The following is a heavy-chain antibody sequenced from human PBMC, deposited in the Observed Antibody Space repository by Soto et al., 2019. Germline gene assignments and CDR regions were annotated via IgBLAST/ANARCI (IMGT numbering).Heavy chain of an antibody. J-gene: IGHJ6*03. CDR1: GYTFTRYC. CDR2: INPSGGST. CDR3: ARDSFGSGRAFYYYYYMDV. D-gene: IGHD3-10*01. V-gene: IGHV1-46*03. Sequence: GASVKVSCKASGYTFTRYCMQWVRQAPGQGDDWMGIINPSGGSTSYAQKFQGRVTMTRDTSTSTVYMELSSLRSEDTAVYYCARDSFGSGRAFYYYYYMDVWGKGTTVTVSS.